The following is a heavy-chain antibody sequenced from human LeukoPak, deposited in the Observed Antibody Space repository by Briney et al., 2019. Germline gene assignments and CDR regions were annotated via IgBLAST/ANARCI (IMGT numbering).Heavy chain of an antibody. CDR1: GFRFSNYA. D-gene: IGHD3-22*01. J-gene: IGHJ5*02. CDR3: AKDDSSGYYHDH. CDR2: LSRSGSRT. V-gene: IGHV3-23*01. Sequence: GGSLRLSCVGSGFRFSNYAMNWVRQAPEKGLQWVSALSRSGSRTFYADSVKGRFTISRDNSKNTLYLQMDSLRAEDTAIYYCAKDDSSGYYHDHWGQGTLVTVSS.